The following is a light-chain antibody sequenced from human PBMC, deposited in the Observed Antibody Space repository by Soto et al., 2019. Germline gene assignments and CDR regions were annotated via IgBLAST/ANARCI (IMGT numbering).Light chain of an antibody. V-gene: IGKV1-5*01. J-gene: IGKJ1*01. CDR3: QQYNDYSPWT. CDR2: DAS. Sequence: DIQMTQSPSTLSASVGDRVTITCRASQNINKWLAWYQQKPGKAPNLLIYDASNLESGVPSRFSGSGSGTEFTLTISSLQPDDFATYCCQQYNDYSPWTFGQGTKVEV. CDR1: QNINKW.